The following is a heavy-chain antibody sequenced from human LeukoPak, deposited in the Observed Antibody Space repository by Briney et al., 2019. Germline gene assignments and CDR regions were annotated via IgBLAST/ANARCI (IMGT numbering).Heavy chain of an antibody. D-gene: IGHD2/OR15-2a*01. CDR1: GYTFTGYY. J-gene: IGHJ3*01. CDR2: ISPNSGGA. V-gene: IGHV1-2*02. Sequence: ASVKVSCKASGYTFTGYYLQWVRQAPGQGLEWMGWISPNSGGANYAQKFQGRVTMTRDTSISTAYMELSRLRSDDTAVYYCARTFYDTLDSDAFDFWGQGTMVIVSS. CDR3: ARTFYDTLDSDAFDF.